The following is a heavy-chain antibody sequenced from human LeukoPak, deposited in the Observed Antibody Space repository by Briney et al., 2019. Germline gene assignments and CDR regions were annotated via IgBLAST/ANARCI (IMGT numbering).Heavy chain of an antibody. D-gene: IGHD5-12*01. J-gene: IGHJ3*02. CDR2: ISSSSSYI. Sequence: PGGSLRLSCAASGFTSSSYSMNWVRQAPGKGLEWVSSISSSSSYIYYADSVKGRFTISRDNAKNSLYLQMNSLRAEDTAVYYCARQFHQPRRGYSGYDTAVDAFDIWGQGTMVTVSS. CDR1: GFTSSSYS. CDR3: ARQFHQPRRGYSGYDTAVDAFDI. V-gene: IGHV3-21*01.